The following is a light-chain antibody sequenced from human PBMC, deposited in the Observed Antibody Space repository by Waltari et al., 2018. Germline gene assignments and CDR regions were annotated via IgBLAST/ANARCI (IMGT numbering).Light chain of an antibody. CDR2: LNSDGSH. CDR1: SGHNTYS. V-gene: IGLV4-69*01. CDR3: QTWDAGIVL. J-gene: IGLJ2*01. Sequence: QLVLTQSPSASASLGASVKPPCTLTSGHNTYSTPFHHQQPEKGPRYLMKLNSDGSHNKGDGIPDRFSGSSSGAERYLTISSLQSEDEADYYCQTWDAGIVLFGGGTKLTVL.